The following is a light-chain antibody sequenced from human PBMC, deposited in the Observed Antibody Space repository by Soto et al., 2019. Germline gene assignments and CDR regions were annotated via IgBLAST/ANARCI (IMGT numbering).Light chain of an antibody. CDR1: HDISTF. CDR3: QQLYTLPFT. Sequence: IRLTQSPSPLSASIGDRVTITCRASHDISTFLAWYQQKPGKAPKLLIYEASTLQSGVPSRFSGSGSGTEFTLTISGLLPEDFAAYHCQQLYTLPFTFGQGRRLEVK. V-gene: IGKV1-9*01. J-gene: IGKJ5*01. CDR2: EAS.